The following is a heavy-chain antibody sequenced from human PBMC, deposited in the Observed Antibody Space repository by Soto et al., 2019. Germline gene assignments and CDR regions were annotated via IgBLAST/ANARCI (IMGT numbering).Heavy chain of an antibody. Sequence: GESLKISCKGSGYSFTSYWIGWVRQMPGKGLEWMGIIYPGDSDTRYSPSFQGQVTISADKSISTAYLQWSSLKASDTAMYYCARLGTRYYDSSGYYYYGMDVWGQGTTVTVAS. D-gene: IGHD3-22*01. CDR2: IYPGDSDT. CDR1: GYSFTSYW. V-gene: IGHV5-51*01. CDR3: ARLGTRYYDSSGYYYYGMDV. J-gene: IGHJ6*02.